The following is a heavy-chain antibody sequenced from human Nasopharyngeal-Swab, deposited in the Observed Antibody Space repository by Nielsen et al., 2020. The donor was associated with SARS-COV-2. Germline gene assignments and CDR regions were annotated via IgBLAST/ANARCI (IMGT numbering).Heavy chain of an antibody. CDR1: GFTFSNFW. V-gene: IGHV3-7*03. D-gene: IGHD1-26*01. Sequence: VGSLSLSCAASGFTFSNFWMTWVRQAPGKGLEWVANIKQDGSEQTYVYSVKGRFTISRDNAKNSLFLQLNSLRGEDTAIYYCARGGSCFDSWGPGTLVTVSS. CDR3: ARGGSCFDS. CDR2: IKQDGSEQ. J-gene: IGHJ5*01.